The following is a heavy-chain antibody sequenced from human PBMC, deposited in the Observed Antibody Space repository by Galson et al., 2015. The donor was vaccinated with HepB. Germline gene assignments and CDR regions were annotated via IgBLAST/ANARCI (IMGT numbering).Heavy chain of an antibody. CDR2: ISYDGSNK. J-gene: IGHJ3*02. D-gene: IGHD6-19*01. CDR1: GFTFSSYG. V-gene: IGHV3-30*18. Sequence: SLRLSCAASGFTFSSYGMHWVRQAPGKGLEWVAVISYDGSNKYYADSVKGRFTVSRDNSKNTLYLQMNSLRAEDTAVYYCAKETVARRAFNIWGQGTMVTVSS. CDR3: AKETVARRAFNI.